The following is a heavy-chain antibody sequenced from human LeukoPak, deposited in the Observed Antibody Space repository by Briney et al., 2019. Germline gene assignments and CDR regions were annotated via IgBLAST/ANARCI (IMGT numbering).Heavy chain of an antibody. CDR3: ASGSGSYFDY. Sequence: SETLSLTCAVYGGSFNGYYWSWIRQPPGKGLEWIGEITHSGITNYNPSLKSRVTISVDTSKNQFSLNLSSVTAADTAVYFCASGSGSYFDYWGQGTLVTVSS. D-gene: IGHD3-10*01. CDR1: GGSFNGYY. V-gene: IGHV4-34*01. CDR2: ITHSGIT. J-gene: IGHJ4*02.